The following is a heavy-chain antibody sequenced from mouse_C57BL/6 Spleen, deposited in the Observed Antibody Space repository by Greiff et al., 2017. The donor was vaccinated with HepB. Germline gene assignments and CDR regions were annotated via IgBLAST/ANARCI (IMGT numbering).Heavy chain of an antibody. D-gene: IGHD3-3*01. CDR2: IRSKSNNYAT. CDR1: GFSFNTYA. J-gene: IGHJ2*01. Sequence: DVKLVESGGGLVQPKGSLKLSCAASGFSFNTYAMNWVRQAPGKGLEWVARIRSKSNNYATYYADSVKDRFTISRDDSESMLYLQMNNLKTEDTARYYCDLGQGGYFDYWGQGTTLTVSS. V-gene: IGHV10-1*01. CDR3: DLGQGGYFDY.